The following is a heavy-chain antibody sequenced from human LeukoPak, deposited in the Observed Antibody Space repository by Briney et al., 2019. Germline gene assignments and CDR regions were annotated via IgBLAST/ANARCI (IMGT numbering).Heavy chain of an antibody. CDR3: ARDSCGSTSPWFDY. V-gene: IGHV3-48*04. J-gene: IGHJ4*02. CDR1: GFTFSSYS. Sequence: GGSLRLSCAVSGFTFSSYSMNWVRQAPGKGLEWDSYISTSGSTTYYADSVKGRLTISRDNAKNSLYLQMNTLRVEDTAVYYCARDSCGSTSPWFDYWGQGTLLTVSS. CDR2: ISTSGSTT. D-gene: IGHD2-2*01.